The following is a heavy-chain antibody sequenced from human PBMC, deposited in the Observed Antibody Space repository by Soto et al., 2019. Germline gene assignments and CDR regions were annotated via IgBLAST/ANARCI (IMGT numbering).Heavy chain of an antibody. Sequence: PSETLSLTCTVSGGSISSYYWSWIRQPPGKGLEWIASIKYSGTTFYNPSLKSRVTLSVDTSKNQFALKLSSVTAADTAVYYCARPSPRYCSGGSCLEFPDAFDIWGQGTMVTVSS. V-gene: IGHV4-39*01. J-gene: IGHJ3*02. CDR3: ARPSPRYCSGGSCLEFPDAFDI. CDR1: GGSISSYY. CDR2: IKYSGTT. D-gene: IGHD2-15*01.